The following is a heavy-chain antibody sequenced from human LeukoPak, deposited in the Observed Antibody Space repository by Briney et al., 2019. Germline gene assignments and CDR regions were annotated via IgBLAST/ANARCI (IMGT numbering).Heavy chain of an antibody. J-gene: IGHJ6*02. V-gene: IGHV3-30*04. D-gene: IGHD3-22*01. CDR2: ISYDGSNK. CDR3: ARDKLGYDSSGYYYYFHTTYYYYGMDV. CDR1: GFTFSSFA. Sequence: GGSLRLSCAASGFTFSSFAMNWVRQAPGKRLEWVAVISYDGSNKYYADSVKGRFTISRDNSKNTLYLQMNSLRAEDTAVYYCARDKLGYDSSGYYYYFHTTYYYYGMDVWGQGTTVTVSS.